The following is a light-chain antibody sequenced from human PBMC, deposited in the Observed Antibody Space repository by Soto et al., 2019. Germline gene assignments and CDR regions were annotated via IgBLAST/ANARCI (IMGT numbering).Light chain of an antibody. J-gene: IGKJ1*01. CDR3: LRYGSSPWT. CDR1: QSVSSSY. V-gene: IGKV3-20*01. Sequence: EKVLSRSPHAPSLSPPGKATPSSRASQSVSSSYLAWYQQKPGQAPRLLIYGASSRATGVPDRFSGSGSGTDFTLTISRLEPEDFAVYYCLRYGSSPWTFGQGTKVDI. CDR2: GAS.